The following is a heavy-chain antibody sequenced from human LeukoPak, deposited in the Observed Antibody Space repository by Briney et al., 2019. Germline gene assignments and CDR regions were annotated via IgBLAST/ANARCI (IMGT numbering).Heavy chain of an antibody. J-gene: IGHJ3*02. D-gene: IGHD3-3*01. CDR2: IYYSGST. CDR3: ARVRVVNDDDAFDI. V-gene: IGHV4-59*01. Sequence: PPETLSLTCTVSGGSISSYYWSWIRQPPGKGLEWIGYIYYSGSTNYNPSLKSRVTISVDTSKNQFSLKLSSVTAADTAVYYCARVRVVNDDDAFDIWGQGTMVTVSS. CDR1: GGSISSYY.